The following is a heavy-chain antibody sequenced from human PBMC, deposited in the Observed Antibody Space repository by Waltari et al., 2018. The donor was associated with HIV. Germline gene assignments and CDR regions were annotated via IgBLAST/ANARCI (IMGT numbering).Heavy chain of an antibody. CDR1: GFTSRSFS. CDR3: ARGTVTILDY. Sequence: EVQLVVSGVGVVQPGGSVRLSGSACGFTSRSFSIRWVRQAPGKGLEWVANIKQDGIEKYYVDSVKGRFTISRDNAKNSLYLQMNSLRAEDTAVYYCARGTVTILDYWGQGTLVTVSS. CDR2: IKQDGIEK. V-gene: IGHV3-7*01. J-gene: IGHJ4*02. D-gene: IGHD4-17*01.